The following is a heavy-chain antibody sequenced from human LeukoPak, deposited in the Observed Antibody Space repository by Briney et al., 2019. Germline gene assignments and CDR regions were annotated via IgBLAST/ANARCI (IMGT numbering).Heavy chain of an antibody. CDR2: ISSSSSYI. Sequence: GGSLRLSCAASGFTFSSYRMNWVRQAPGKGLEWVSSISSSSSYIYYADSVKGRFTISRDNAKNSLYLQMNSLRAEDTAVYYCARFIAAAGNDYWGQGTLVTVSS. V-gene: IGHV3-21*01. CDR3: ARFIAAAGNDY. D-gene: IGHD6-13*01. CDR1: GFTFSSYR. J-gene: IGHJ4*02.